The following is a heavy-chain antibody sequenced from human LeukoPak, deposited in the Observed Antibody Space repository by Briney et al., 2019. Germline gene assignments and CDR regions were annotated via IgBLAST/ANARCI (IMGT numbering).Heavy chain of an antibody. CDR2: ISSSSTI. Sequence: GGSLRLSCAASGFTFSSYSMNWVRQAPGKGLEWVSYISSSSTIYYADSVKGRFTISRDNSKNTLYLQMNSLRAEDTAVYYCAKDLGLRFLEWLLWGAFDIWGQGTMVTVSS. V-gene: IGHV3-48*01. CDR3: AKDLGLRFLEWLLWGAFDI. D-gene: IGHD3-3*01. J-gene: IGHJ3*02. CDR1: GFTFSSYS.